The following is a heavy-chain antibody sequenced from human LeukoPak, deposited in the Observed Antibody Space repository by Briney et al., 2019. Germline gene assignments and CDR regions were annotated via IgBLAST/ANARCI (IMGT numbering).Heavy chain of an antibody. CDR1: GASISSYY. J-gene: IGHJ6*03. CDR3: ARTLAVADKIQTEYYYHMDV. D-gene: IGHD6-19*01. CDR2: IYTSVST. V-gene: IGHV4-4*07. Sequence: SETLSLTCTVSGASISSYYWSWIRQPAGKGLERIGHIYTSVSTNYNPSLKSRVTMSVDTSKNQFSLKLSSVTAADTAVYYCARTLAVADKIQTEYYYHMDVWGKGTTVTVSS.